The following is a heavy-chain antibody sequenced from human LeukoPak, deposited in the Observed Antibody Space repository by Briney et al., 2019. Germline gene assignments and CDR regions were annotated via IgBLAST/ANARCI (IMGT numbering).Heavy chain of an antibody. Sequence: SETLSLTCAVYGGSFSGYYWSWIRQPPGKGLEWIGEINHSGSTNYNPSLKSRVTISVDTSKNQFSLKLSSVTAADTAVYYCARERYQPLFRPEAFDIWGQGTMVTVSS. CDR3: ARERYQPLFRPEAFDI. D-gene: IGHD2-2*01. CDR1: GGSFSGYY. J-gene: IGHJ3*02. V-gene: IGHV4-34*01. CDR2: INHSGST.